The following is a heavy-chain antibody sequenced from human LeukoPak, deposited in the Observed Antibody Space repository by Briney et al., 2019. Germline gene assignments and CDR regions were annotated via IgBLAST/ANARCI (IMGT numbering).Heavy chain of an antibody. Sequence: KPGGSLRLSCAASRFTFSDYYMSWIRQAPGKGLEWVSYISSSGSIIYYADSVKGRFTISRDNAKNSLYLQMNSLRAEDTAVYYCARGRKHFWSGYYREYFDYWGQGTLVTVSS. CDR2: ISSSGSII. CDR3: ARGRKHFWSGYYREYFDY. V-gene: IGHV3-11*04. D-gene: IGHD3-3*02. CDR1: RFTFSDYY. J-gene: IGHJ4*02.